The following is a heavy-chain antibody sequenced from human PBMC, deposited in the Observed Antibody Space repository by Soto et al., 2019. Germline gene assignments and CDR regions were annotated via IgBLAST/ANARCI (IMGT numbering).Heavy chain of an antibody. CDR3: ARESGHREVRGVVDYDYYYGMDV. CDR1: GFTFSSYG. J-gene: IGHJ6*02. D-gene: IGHD3-10*01. V-gene: IGHV3-33*01. CDR2: IWYDGSNK. Sequence: PGGSLRLSCAASGFTFSSYGMHWVRQAPGKGLEWVAVIWYDGSNKYYADSVKGRFTISRDNSKNTLYLQMNSLRAEDTAVYYCARESGHREVRGVVDYDYYYGMDVWGQGTPLTVYS.